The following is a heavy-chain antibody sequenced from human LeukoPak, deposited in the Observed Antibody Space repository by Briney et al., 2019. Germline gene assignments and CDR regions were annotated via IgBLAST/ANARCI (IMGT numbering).Heavy chain of an antibody. Sequence: GGSLRLSCAASGFTFSDYYMSRIRQAPGKGLEWVSYISSSGSTIYYADSVKGRFTISRDNAKNSLYLQMNSLRAEDTAVYYCARVRVVPAATDYFDYWGQGTLVTVSS. CDR1: GFTFSDYY. D-gene: IGHD2-2*01. CDR2: ISSSGSTI. V-gene: IGHV3-11*04. CDR3: ARVRVVPAATDYFDY. J-gene: IGHJ4*02.